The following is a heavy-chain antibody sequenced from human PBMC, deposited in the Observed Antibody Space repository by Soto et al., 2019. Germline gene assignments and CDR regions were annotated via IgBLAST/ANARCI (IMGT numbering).Heavy chain of an antibody. D-gene: IGHD5-12*01. CDR3: ARERAVATYVFDI. CDR2: VTKSSSTK. V-gene: IGHV3-48*02. Sequence: GGSLRLCCAASGFTFSIYSMNWVRQAPGKGLEWVSHVTKSSSTKYYADSVKGRFTISRDNAKDSLYLQMNSLRDEDTAVYYCARERAVATYVFDIWGQGTMVTVSS. J-gene: IGHJ3*02. CDR1: GFTFSIYS.